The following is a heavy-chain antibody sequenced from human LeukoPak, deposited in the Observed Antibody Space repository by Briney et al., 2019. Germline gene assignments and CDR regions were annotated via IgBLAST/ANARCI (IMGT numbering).Heavy chain of an antibody. Sequence: GGSLRLSCAASGFTLSSYAMSWVRQAPGKGLEWVSAISGSGGSTYYADSVEGRFTISRDNSKNTLYLQMNSLRAEDTAVYYCAKAPGPFYGSGSYYTHFDYWGQGTLVTVSS. CDR2: ISGSGGST. CDR3: AKAPGPFYGSGSYYTHFDY. D-gene: IGHD3-10*01. V-gene: IGHV3-23*01. J-gene: IGHJ4*02. CDR1: GFTLSSYA.